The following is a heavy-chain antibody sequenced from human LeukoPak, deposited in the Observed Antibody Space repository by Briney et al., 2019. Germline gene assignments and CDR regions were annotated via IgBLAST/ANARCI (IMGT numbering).Heavy chain of an antibody. Sequence: PGRTLRLSRAASGFTFSNHGMHWVRQAPGKGLEWVAVIWSDGSNKYYGDSVKGRLTISRDNSKNTLYLQMNSLRAEHTAVYYGATRPAEAVMGPLDYWGQGTLVTVSS. CDR2: IWSDGSNK. J-gene: IGHJ4*01. CDR3: ATRPAEAVMGPLDY. V-gene: IGHV3-33*03. CDR1: GFTFSNHG. D-gene: IGHD3-16*01.